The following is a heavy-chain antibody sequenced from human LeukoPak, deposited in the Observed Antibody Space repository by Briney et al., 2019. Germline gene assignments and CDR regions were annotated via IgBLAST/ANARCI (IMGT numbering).Heavy chain of an antibody. Sequence: GSLRLFCAASGFTFSNHGMNWVRQAPGKGLEWLSGVSPPGGGTYYADSVKGRFTISRDDSKNTLSLQMNSLRVEDTAVYYCARELAWGAFDYWGQGTLVTVSS. D-gene: IGHD7-27*01. J-gene: IGHJ4*02. V-gene: IGHV3-23*01. CDR3: ARELAWGAFDY. CDR1: GFTFSNHG. CDR2: VSPPGGGT.